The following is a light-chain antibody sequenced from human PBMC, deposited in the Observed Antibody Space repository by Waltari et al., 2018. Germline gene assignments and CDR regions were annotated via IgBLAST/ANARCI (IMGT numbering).Light chain of an antibody. V-gene: IGKV4-1*01. CDR2: WAS. CDR1: QSVLYSSNSKNY. J-gene: IGKJ1*01. Sequence: DIVMTQSPDSLAVSLGERATINCKSSQSVLYSSNSKNYLAWYQQKPGQPPKLLIYWASTRESGVPDRVSGSGSGTGFTLTITSLQAEDVAVYYCQQYYSTPRAFGQGTKVEIK. CDR3: QQYYSTPRA.